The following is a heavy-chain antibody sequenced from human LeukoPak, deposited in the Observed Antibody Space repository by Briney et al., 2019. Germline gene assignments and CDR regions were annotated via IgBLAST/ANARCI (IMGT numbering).Heavy chain of an antibody. Sequence: PGGSLRLSCAASGFTFSSYWMSWVRQAPGKGLEWVSAISGSGVSTYYADSVKGRFTISRDNSKNTLYLQMNSLRAEDTAVYYCAKDRPYYYGSGSIFDYWGQGTPVTVSS. J-gene: IGHJ4*02. D-gene: IGHD3-10*01. CDR3: AKDRPYYYGSGSIFDY. V-gene: IGHV3-23*01. CDR1: GFTFSSYW. CDR2: ISGSGVST.